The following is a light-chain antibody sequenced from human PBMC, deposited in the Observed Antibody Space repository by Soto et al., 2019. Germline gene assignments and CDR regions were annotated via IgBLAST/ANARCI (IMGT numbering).Light chain of an antibody. V-gene: IGLV1-47*02. CDR1: SSNFGSNY. CDR2: SNN. Sequence: QSVLTQPPSASGTPGQRVTISCSGSSSNFGSNYVYWYQQLPGTAPKLLIYSNNQRPSGVPDRFSGSKSGTSAPLAISGLRSEDEADYYCAAWDDSLSGYVFGTGTKLTVL. CDR3: AAWDDSLSGYV. J-gene: IGLJ1*01.